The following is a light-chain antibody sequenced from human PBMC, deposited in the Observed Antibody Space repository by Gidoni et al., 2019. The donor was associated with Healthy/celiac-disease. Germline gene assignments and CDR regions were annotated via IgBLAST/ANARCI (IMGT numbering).Light chain of an antibody. CDR1: KLGDKY. J-gene: IGLJ1*01. CDR3: QAWDSSSYV. Sequence: SYELTQPPSVSVYPGQTASITCSGDKLGDKYACWYQQKQGQSPVLVIYQDSKRPSGIPERFSGSNSGNTATLTISGTQAMDEADYYCQAWDSSSYVFGTGTKVTVL. V-gene: IGLV3-1*01. CDR2: QDS.